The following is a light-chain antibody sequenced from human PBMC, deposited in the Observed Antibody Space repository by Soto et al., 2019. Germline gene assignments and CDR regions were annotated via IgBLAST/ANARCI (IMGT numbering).Light chain of an antibody. Sequence: SALTLPGSVFVARLQSGTNSFAGNSSSIGAGYDVHWSQQLPGTAPKLLIYGNSNRPSGVPDRFSGSKSGTSASLAITGLQAEDEADYYCQSYDSSLSGYVFGTGTKVTVL. J-gene: IGLJ1*01. CDR2: GNS. V-gene: IGLV1-40*01. CDR1: SSSIGAGYD. CDR3: QSYDSSLSGYV.